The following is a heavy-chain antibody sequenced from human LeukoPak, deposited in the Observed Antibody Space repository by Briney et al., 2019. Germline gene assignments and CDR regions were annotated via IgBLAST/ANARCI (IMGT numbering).Heavy chain of an antibody. CDR3: AREATSSSGWYIDY. J-gene: IGHJ4*02. CDR1: GFTFTRYA. V-gene: IGHV3-23*01. Sequence: GGSLRLSCAASGFTFTRYAMKWVRQAPGKGLERVSTVSGPGDNTYYADSVKGRFTISRDNSKNTVYLQMNSLRAGDTAVYYCAREATSSSGWYIDYWGQGTLVTVSS. CDR2: VSGPGDNT. D-gene: IGHD6-25*01.